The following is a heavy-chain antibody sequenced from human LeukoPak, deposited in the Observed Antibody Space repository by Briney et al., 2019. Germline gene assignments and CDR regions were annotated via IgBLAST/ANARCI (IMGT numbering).Heavy chain of an antibody. CDR3: AREPLYYYDSSGYLVWRGYYFDY. Sequence: GGPLRLSCAASGFTFSSYSMNWVRQAPGKGLEWVSSISSSSSYIYYADSVKGRFTISRDNAKNSLYLQMNSLRAEDTAVYYCAREPLYYYDSSGYLVWRGYYFDYWGQGTLVTVSS. CDR1: GFTFSSYS. CDR2: ISSSSSYI. V-gene: IGHV3-21*01. J-gene: IGHJ4*02. D-gene: IGHD3-22*01.